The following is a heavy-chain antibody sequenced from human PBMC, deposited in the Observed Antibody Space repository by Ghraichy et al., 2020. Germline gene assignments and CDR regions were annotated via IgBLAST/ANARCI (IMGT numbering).Heavy chain of an antibody. V-gene: IGHV1-8*03. J-gene: IGHJ5*02. CDR3: ARGRNYYGSGLFDP. CDR1: GYTFTSYD. D-gene: IGHD3-10*01. Sequence: ASVKVSCKASGYTFTSYDINWVRQATGQGLEWMGWMNPNSGNTGYAQKFQGRVTITRNTSISTAYMELSSLRSEDTAMYYCARGRNYYGSGLFDPWGQGTLVTVSS. CDR2: MNPNSGNT.